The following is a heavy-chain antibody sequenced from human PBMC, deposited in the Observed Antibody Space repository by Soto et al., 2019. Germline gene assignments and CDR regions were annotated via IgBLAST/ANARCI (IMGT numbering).Heavy chain of an antibody. CDR3: AKDVCSGGSCLCDY. D-gene: IGHD2-15*01. CDR1: GSTFSSYA. Sequence: PGGSLRLSCAASGSTFSSYAMSWVRQAPGKGLEWVSAISGSGGSTYYADSVKGRFTISRDNSKNTLYLQMDSLRAEDTAVYYCAKDVCSGGSCLCDYWGQGTLVTVSS. V-gene: IGHV3-23*01. J-gene: IGHJ4*02. CDR2: ISGSGGST.